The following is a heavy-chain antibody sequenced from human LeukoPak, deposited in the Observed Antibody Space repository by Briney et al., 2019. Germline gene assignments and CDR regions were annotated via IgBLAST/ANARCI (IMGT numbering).Heavy chain of an antibody. D-gene: IGHD1-1*01. Sequence: GGSLRLSCAASGFTFSSYWMSWVRQAPGKGLEWVANIKQDGSEKYYVDSVKGRFTISRDNTKNSLYLQMNSLRVEDTAVYYCARSPPLWNGDAFDIWGQGTMVTVSS. CDR2: IKQDGSEK. CDR3: ARSPPLWNGDAFDI. V-gene: IGHV3-7*01. CDR1: GFTFSSYW. J-gene: IGHJ3*02.